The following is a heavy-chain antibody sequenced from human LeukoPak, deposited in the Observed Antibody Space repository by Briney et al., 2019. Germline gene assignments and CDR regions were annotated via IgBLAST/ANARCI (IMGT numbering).Heavy chain of an antibody. J-gene: IGHJ4*02. CDR1: GFTFSNAW. CDR3: TTDRTMVRGVMDERYYLDH. V-gene: IGHV3-15*01. Sequence: GGSLRLSCAVSGFTFSNAWMSWVRQAPGKGLEWVGRIKSKTDGGTADYAAPVKGRFTISRDDSKNTLYLQMNSLKTEDTAVYYCTTDRTMVRGVMDERYYLDHWGQGNLVTASP. D-gene: IGHD3-10*01. CDR2: IKSKTDGGTA.